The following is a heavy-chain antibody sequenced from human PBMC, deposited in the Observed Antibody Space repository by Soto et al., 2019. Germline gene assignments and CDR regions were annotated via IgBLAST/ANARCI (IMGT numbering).Heavy chain of an antibody. V-gene: IGHV1-58*01. Sequence: SVKVSCKASGFTFTSSSVQWVRQARGQRLEWIGWIVVGSGNTNYAQKFQERVTITRDMSTSTAYMELSSLRSEDTAVYYCAAPGERPALFFDLWGRGTLVTVSS. CDR1: GFTFTSSS. D-gene: IGHD3-10*01. CDR3: AAPGERPALFFDL. J-gene: IGHJ2*01. CDR2: IVVGSGNT.